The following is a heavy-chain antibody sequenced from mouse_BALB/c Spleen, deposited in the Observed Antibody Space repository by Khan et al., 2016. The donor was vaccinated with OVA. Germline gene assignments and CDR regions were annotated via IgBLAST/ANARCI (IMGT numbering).Heavy chain of an antibody. J-gene: IGHJ4*01. CDR3: ARSFDYDYAMDY. CDR2: IDPANGNT. CDR1: GFNIKDTY. D-gene: IGHD2-4*01. V-gene: IGHV14-3*02. Sequence: VQLQQSGAELVKPGASVKLSCTASGFNIKDTYMHWVKQRPEQGLEWIGRIDPANGNTKYDPKFQGKATITADTSSNTAYLQLSSLTSEDTAVDYCARSFDYDYAMDYWGQGTSVTVSS.